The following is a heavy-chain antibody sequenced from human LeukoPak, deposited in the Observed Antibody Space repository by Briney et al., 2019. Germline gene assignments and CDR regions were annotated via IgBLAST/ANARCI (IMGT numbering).Heavy chain of an antibody. D-gene: IGHD2-15*01. CDR2: INPSGGST. CDR1: GSTFTSYY. CDR3: AREGYCSGGSCKRQQFDY. Sequence: ASVKVSCKASGSTFTSYYMHWVRQAPGQGLEWMGIINPSGGSTSYAQKFQGRVTMTRDTSTSTVYMELSSLRSEDTAVYYCAREGYCSGGSCKRQQFDYWGQGTLVTVSS. V-gene: IGHV1-46*01. J-gene: IGHJ4*02.